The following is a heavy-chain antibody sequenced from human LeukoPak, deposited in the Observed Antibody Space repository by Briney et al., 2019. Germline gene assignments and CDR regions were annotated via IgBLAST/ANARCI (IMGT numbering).Heavy chain of an antibody. CDR2: VKQGGREK. D-gene: IGHD4-17*01. J-gene: IGHJ4*02. V-gene: IGHV3-7*01. CDR1: GFSEYW. CDR3: ASYYGINWVVGY. Sequence: PGGSLRLSCEGSGFSEYWMSWVRQAPGKGLEWVASVKQGGREKYYVDSVNGRFDISRDDAKNSLYLQMNTLRSDGTALYYCASYYGINWVVGYWGQGTLVTVSS.